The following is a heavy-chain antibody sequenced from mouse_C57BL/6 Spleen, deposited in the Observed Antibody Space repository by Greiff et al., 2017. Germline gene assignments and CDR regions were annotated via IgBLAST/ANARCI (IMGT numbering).Heavy chain of an antibody. CDR3: ARKGGYDYDGWYFDV. V-gene: IGHV1-69*01. Sequence: VQLQQPGAELVMPGASVKLSCKASGYTFTSYWMHWVKQRPGQGLEWIGEIDPSDSYTNYNQKFKGKSTLTVDKSSSTAYMQLSSLTSEDSAVYYCARKGGYDYDGWYFDVWGTGTTVTVSS. D-gene: IGHD2-4*01. J-gene: IGHJ1*03. CDR2: IDPSDSYT. CDR1: GYTFTSYW.